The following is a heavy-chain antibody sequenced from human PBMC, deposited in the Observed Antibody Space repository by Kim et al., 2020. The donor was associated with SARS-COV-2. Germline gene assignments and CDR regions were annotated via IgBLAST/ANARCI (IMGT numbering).Heavy chain of an antibody. CDR2: INHSGST. D-gene: IGHD2-2*01. CDR1: GGSFSGYY. J-gene: IGHJ4*02. V-gene: IGHV4-34*01. CDR3: ARGGPALNHSMTKRRGRRDFDY. Sequence: SETLSLTCAVSGGSFSGYYWSWIRQPPGKGLEWIGEINHSGSTNYNPSLKSRVTISVDTSKNQFSLKLSSVTAADTAVYYCARGGPALNHSMTKRRGRRDFDYWGQGTLVTVSS.